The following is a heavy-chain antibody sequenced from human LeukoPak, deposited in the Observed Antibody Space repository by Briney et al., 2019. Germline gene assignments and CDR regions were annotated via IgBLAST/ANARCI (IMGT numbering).Heavy chain of an antibody. J-gene: IGHJ3*02. CDR2: ISAYNGNT. Sequence: ASVKVSCKASGGTFSSYAISWVRQAPGQGLEWMGWISAYNGNTNYAQKLQGRVTMTTDTSTSTAYMELRSLRSDDTAVYYCASAVVEANAFDIWGQGTMVTVSS. D-gene: IGHD2-15*01. CDR1: GGTFSSYA. V-gene: IGHV1-18*01. CDR3: ASAVVEANAFDI.